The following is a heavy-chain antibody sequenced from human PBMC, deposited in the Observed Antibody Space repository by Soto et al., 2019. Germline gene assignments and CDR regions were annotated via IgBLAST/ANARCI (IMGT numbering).Heavy chain of an antibody. CDR3: ARGWWGEWLRPDYYYYGMDV. J-gene: IGHJ6*02. V-gene: IGHV4-34*01. D-gene: IGHD5-12*01. Sequence: PSETLSLTCAVYGGSFSGYYWSWIRQPPGKGLEWIGEINHSGSTNYNPSLKSRVTISVDTSKNQFSLKLSSVTAADTAVYYCARGWWGEWLRPDYYYYGMDVWGQGTTVTVSS. CDR2: INHSGST. CDR1: GGSFSGYY.